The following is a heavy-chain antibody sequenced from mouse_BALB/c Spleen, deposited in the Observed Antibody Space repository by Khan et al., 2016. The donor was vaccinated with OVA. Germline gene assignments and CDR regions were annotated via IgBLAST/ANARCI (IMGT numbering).Heavy chain of an antibody. Sequence: VQLQQSGAELAKPGASVKMSCKASGYTFTTYWMYWVKQRPGQGLEWIGYINPTSGYTDYNDKFKDRATMSADKSSSTAYMQLNSLTSEDSAVXCYTGDRIDYWGQGTTLTVSS. CDR2: INPTSGYT. CDR3: TGDRIDY. V-gene: IGHV1-7*01. D-gene: IGHD2-13*01. J-gene: IGHJ2*01. CDR1: GYTFTTYW.